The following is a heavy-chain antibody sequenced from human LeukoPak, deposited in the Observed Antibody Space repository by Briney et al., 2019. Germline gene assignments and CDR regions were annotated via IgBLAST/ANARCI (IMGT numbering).Heavy chain of an antibody. Sequence: PGGSLRLSCAASGFTFSSYAMSWVRQAPGKGLEWVSAISGSGGSTYYADSVKGRFTISRDNSKNTLYLQMNSLRAEDTAVYYCATDYGSGSYVSPRDYWGQGTLVTVSS. CDR2: ISGSGGST. J-gene: IGHJ4*02. D-gene: IGHD3-10*01. V-gene: IGHV3-23*01. CDR1: GFTFSSYA. CDR3: ATDYGSGSYVSPRDY.